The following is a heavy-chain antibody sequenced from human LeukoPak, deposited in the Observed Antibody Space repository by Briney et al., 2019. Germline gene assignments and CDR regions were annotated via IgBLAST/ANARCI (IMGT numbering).Heavy chain of an antibody. V-gene: IGHV3-13*01. Sequence: PGGSLRLSCAASGFTFSSYDMHWVRQATGKGLEWVSAIGSTGDTYYPGSVKGRFTISRENAKNSLYLQMNSLRAGDTAVYYCARGERYYGSGSYYFVYWGQGTLVTVSS. CDR1: GFTFSSYD. J-gene: IGHJ4*02. D-gene: IGHD3-10*01. CDR3: ARGERYYGSGSYYFVY. CDR2: IGSTGDT.